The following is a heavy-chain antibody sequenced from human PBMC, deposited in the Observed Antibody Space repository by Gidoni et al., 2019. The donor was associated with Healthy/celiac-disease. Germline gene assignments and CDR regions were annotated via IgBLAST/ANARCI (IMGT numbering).Heavy chain of an antibody. CDR3: ASGPRDIVATICPRQCSWFDP. CDR1: GGSISSSSYY. D-gene: IGHD5-12*01. CDR2: IYYSGST. J-gene: IGHJ5*02. Sequence: QLQLQESGPGLVKPSETLSLTCTVSGGSISSSSYYWGWIRQPPGKGLEWIGSIYYSGSTYYNPSLKSRVTISVDTSKNQFSLKLSSVTAADTAVYYCASGPRDIVATICPRQCSWFDPWGQGTLVTVSS. V-gene: IGHV4-39*01.